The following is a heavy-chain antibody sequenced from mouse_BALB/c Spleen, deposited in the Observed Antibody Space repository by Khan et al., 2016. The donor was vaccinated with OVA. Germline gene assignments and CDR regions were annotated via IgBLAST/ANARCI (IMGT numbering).Heavy chain of an antibody. CDR2: IDPANGNT. V-gene: IGHV14-3*02. J-gene: IGHJ1*01. CDR3: ARRDYGRGFDV. Sequence: EVQLQESGAELVKPGASVKLSCTASGFNIKDTYMHWVKQRPGQGLEWIGRIDPANGNTKSDPKFQGKATITADTSSNTAYLQLSSLTSEDTAVYYCARRDYGRGFDVWGAGTTVTVSS. CDR1: GFNIKDTY. D-gene: IGHD1-1*01.